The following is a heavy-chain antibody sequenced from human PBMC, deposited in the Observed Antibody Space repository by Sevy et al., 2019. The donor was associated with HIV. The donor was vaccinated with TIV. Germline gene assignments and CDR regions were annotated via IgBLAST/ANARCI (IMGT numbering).Heavy chain of an antibody. CDR3: ATHAGIAAAGRVFDY. CDR1: GFTFSDHY. Sequence: GGSLRLSCAASGFTFSDHYMEWVRQAPGKGLEWVGRTRNKADSYTPEYAASVKGRFTISRDDSKNSLYLQMNSLKTEETAVYYCATHAGIAAAGRVFDYWGQGSLVTVSS. CDR2: TRNKADSYTP. J-gene: IGHJ4*02. D-gene: IGHD6-13*01. V-gene: IGHV3-72*01.